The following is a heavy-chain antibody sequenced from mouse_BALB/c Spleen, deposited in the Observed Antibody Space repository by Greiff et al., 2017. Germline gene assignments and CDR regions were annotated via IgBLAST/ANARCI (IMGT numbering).Heavy chain of an antibody. Sequence: EVKLQESGPGLVKPSQTVSLTCTVTGISITTGNYRWSWIRQFPGNKLEWIGYIYYSGTITYNPSLTSRTTITRDTSKNQFFLEMNSLTAEDTATYYCARENGYYAMDYWGQGTSVTVSS. CDR1: GISITTGNYR. CDR3: ARENGYYAMDY. CDR2: IYYSGTI. J-gene: IGHJ4*01. V-gene: IGHV3-5*02.